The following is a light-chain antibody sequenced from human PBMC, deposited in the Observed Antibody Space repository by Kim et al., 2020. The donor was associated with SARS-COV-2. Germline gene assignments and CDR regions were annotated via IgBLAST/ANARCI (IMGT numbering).Light chain of an antibody. Sequence: QSALTQPPSASGSPGQSVTISCTGTSNDVGGYDFVSWYQQHPGEAPKLIIYEVFKRPSGVPDRFSGSKSGNTASLTVSGLQAEDEADYYCSSYAGSNIHYVFGTGTKVTVL. J-gene: IGLJ1*01. V-gene: IGLV2-8*01. CDR3: SSYAGSNIHYV. CDR2: EVF. CDR1: SNDVGGYDF.